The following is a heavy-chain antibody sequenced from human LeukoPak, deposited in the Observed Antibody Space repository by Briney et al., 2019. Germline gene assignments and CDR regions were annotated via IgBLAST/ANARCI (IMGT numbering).Heavy chain of an antibody. CDR1: GFTFSSYS. CDR2: ISSSTGTI. V-gene: IGHV3-48*01. Sequence: PGGSLRLSCAASGFTFSSYSINWVRPAPGKGLGWVSYISSSTGTIYYADSVKGRFTISRDNAKNSLYLQMNSLRAEDTAVYYCARGIVGATHFDYWGQGTLVTVSS. CDR3: ARGIVGATHFDY. J-gene: IGHJ4*02. D-gene: IGHD1-26*01.